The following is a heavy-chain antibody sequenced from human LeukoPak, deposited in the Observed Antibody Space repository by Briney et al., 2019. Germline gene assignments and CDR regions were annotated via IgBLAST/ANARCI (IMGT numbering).Heavy chain of an antibody. D-gene: IGHD6-6*01. CDR3: AKDPPSIAARLYYYYGMDV. Sequence: PGRSLRLSCAASGFTFTTYAMGWVRQAPGKGLEWVSAISGSGGSTYYADSVKGRFTISRDNSKNTLYLQMNSLRAEDTAVYYCAKDPPSIAARLYYYYGMDVWGQGTTVTVSS. CDR1: GFTFTTYA. V-gene: IGHV3-23*01. CDR2: ISGSGGST. J-gene: IGHJ6*02.